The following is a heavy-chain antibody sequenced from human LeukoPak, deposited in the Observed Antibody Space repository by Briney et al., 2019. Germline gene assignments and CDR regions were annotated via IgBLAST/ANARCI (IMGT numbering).Heavy chain of an antibody. J-gene: IGHJ4*02. D-gene: IGHD1-26*01. CDR1: GFTFSSHS. CDR2: ISSRSSYI. Sequence: TGGSLRLSCAASGFTFSSHSMNWVRQAPGKGLEWVSSISSRSSYIYYADSVKGRFTISRDNAKNSLYLQINSLRAEDTAVYYCARDNGATWVPLDYWGQGTLVTVSS. V-gene: IGHV3-21*01. CDR3: ARDNGATWVPLDY.